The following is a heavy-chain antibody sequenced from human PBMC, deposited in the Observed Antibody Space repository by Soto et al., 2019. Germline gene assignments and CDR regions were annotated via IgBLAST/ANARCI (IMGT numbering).Heavy chain of an antibody. CDR2: IIPVFDTV. V-gene: IGHV1-69*01. CDR1: GGLFSSYA. D-gene: IGHD3-22*01. Sequence: QAQLVQSGAEVKKSGSSVKVSCKDTGGLFSSYAVSWVRQAPGQGLEWMGGIIPVFDTVYYAQKFQGRVTITADESTNTAYMELSSLRSDDTAVYYCARAGQYYDASGYADWGQGTLVTVSS. J-gene: IGHJ4*02. CDR3: ARAGQYYDASGYAD.